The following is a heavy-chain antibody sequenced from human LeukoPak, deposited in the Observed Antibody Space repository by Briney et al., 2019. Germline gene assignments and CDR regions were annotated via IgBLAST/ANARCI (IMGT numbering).Heavy chain of an antibody. D-gene: IGHD4-17*01. V-gene: IGHV3-23*01. CDR1: GFTFSSYA. CDR2: ISGSGGST. CDR3: AKGPSVTTFWTVVY. Sequence: PGGSLRLSCAASGFTFSSYAMSWVRQAPGKGLEWVSAISGSGGSTYYADSVKGRFTISRDNSKNTLYLQMNSLRAEDTAVYYCAKGPSVTTFWTVVYWGQGTLVTVSS. J-gene: IGHJ4*02.